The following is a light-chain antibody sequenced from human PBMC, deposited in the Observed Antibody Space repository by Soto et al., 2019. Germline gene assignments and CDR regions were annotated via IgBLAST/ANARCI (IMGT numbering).Light chain of an antibody. J-gene: IGKJ2*01. Sequence: IQLTQSPSSLSASVGDRVTITCRASQGIGSYFAWYQQKPGKAPKLLIYAASTLRTGVPSRFSGSGSGTDFTLTISSLQPEDFATYCCHQLNSYPYTFGQGTKLEIK. CDR3: HQLNSYPYT. V-gene: IGKV1-9*01. CDR2: AAS. CDR1: QGIGSY.